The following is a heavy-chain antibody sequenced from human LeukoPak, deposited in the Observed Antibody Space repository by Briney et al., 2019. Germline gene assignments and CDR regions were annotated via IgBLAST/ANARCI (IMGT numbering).Heavy chain of an antibody. Sequence: GASLRLSCAASGFTFSSYAMRWVRQAPGKGLEWVSAISGSGGSTYYADSVKGRFTISRDNSKNTLYLQMNSLRAEDTAVYYCAKARKQWLVLGWCDPWGQGTLVTVSS. D-gene: IGHD6-19*01. CDR2: ISGSGGST. CDR3: AKARKQWLVLGWCDP. CDR1: GFTFSSYA. J-gene: IGHJ5*02. V-gene: IGHV3-23*01.